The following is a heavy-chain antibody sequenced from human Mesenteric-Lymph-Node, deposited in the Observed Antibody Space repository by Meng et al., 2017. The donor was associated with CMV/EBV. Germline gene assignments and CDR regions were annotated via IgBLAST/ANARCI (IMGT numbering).Heavy chain of an antibody. CDR3: TKGPLKWAQLEPLDY. J-gene: IGHJ4*02. CDR1: GFTFSNYD. V-gene: IGHV3-48*01. CDR2: ISSKSDSN. Sequence: GGSLRLSCAASGFTFSNYDMNWVRQAPGKGLEWVSYISSKSDSNYQAGSVKGRFTISRDNSKNTLWLQMDSLSAEDAAVYYCTKGPLKWAQLEPLDYWGQGTLVTVSS. D-gene: IGHD1-1*01.